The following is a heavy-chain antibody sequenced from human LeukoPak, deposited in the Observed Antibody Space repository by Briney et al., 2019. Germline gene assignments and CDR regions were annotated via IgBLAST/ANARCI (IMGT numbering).Heavy chain of an antibody. V-gene: IGHV3-7*01. CDR1: GFTFSSYW. CDR3: ARGRLWDYVWGSYRYAGGSPFYY. Sequence: GGSLRLSCAASGFTFSSYWMSWVRQAPGKGLEWVANIKQDGSEKYYVDSVKGRFTISRDNAKNSLYLQMNSLRAEDTAVYYCARGRLWDYVWGSYRYAGGSPFYYWGQGTLVTVSS. J-gene: IGHJ4*02. CDR2: IKQDGSEK. D-gene: IGHD3-16*02.